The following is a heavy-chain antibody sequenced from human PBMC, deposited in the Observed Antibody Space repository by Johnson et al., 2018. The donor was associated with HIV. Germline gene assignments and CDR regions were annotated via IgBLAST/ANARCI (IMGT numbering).Heavy chain of an antibody. CDR1: GFNFSSHW. Sequence: VQLVESGGGSLQSGGSLRLSCAASGFNFSSHWMHWVRQSPGKGLVWVSRINREGSIITYADSVKGRFTVSRDNAKNTLFLQMYSLRAEDTAMYYCASYVDDPGHVSMIPGGAFDVWGQGTMVTVSS. CDR2: INREGSII. V-gene: IGHV3-74*03. CDR3: ASYVDDPGHVSMIPGGAFDV. J-gene: IGHJ3*01. D-gene: IGHD3-22*01.